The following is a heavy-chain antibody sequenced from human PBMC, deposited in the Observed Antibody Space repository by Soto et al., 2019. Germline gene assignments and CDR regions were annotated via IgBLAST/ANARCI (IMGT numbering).Heavy chain of an antibody. CDR1: GFTYVTYA. CDR3: VKDTVVVINGGDFDY. J-gene: IGHJ4*02. V-gene: IGHV3-23*01. CDR2: ISGDAGRT. D-gene: IGHD3-22*01. Sequence: EVQLLESGGALVQPGGSLRLSCEASGFTYVTYAMSWVRQAPGKGLEWVSGISGDAGRTFYADSVKGRFTISRDNSKNTVYLQMNSLRVEDTAVYYCVKDTVVVINGGDFDYWGQGTLVTVSS.